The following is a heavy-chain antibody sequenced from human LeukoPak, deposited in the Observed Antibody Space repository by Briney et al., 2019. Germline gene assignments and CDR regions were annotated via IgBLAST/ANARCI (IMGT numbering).Heavy chain of an antibody. CDR1: GFTFSSYW. CDR3: ARDRSGYSYGNWYFDL. D-gene: IGHD5-18*01. Sequence: GRSLRLSCAASGFTFSSYWMHWVRQAPGKGLVWVSRINSDGRSTSYADSVKGRFTISRDNAKNTLYLQMNSLRAEGTAVYYCARDRSGYSYGNWYFDLWGRGTLVTVSS. J-gene: IGHJ2*01. V-gene: IGHV3-74*01. CDR2: INSDGRST.